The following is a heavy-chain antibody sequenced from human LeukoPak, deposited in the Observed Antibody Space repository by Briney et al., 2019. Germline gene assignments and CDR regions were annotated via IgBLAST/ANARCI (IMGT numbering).Heavy chain of an antibody. D-gene: IGHD2-2*01. V-gene: IGHV3-48*03. CDR2: ISSSGGTI. CDR3: AREPADY. J-gene: IGHJ4*02. CDR1: GFTFSTYE. Sequence: GGSLRLSCVGSGFTFSTYEMTWVRQAPGEGLEWVSYISSSGGTIYYADSVKGRFTISRDNAKNSLYLQMNSLRAEDTAVYYCAREPADYWGQGTLVTVSS.